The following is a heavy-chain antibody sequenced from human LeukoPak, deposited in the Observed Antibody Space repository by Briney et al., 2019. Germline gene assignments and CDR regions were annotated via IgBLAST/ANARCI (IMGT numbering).Heavy chain of an antibody. D-gene: IGHD1-26*01. CDR2: INPDGSTK. V-gene: IGHV3-7*01. J-gene: IGHJ4*02. CDR3: ARDQSGSLDY. CDR1: GFTFSNTW. Sequence: GGSLRLSCAAPGFTFSNTWMAWVRQAPGKGLEWVANINPDGSTKQYVDSVKGRFTISRGNAKNSLHLQMNSLTAEDTAVYYCARDQSGSLDYWGQGTLLTVSS.